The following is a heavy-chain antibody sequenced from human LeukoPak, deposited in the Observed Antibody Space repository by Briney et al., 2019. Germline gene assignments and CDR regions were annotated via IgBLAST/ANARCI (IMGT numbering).Heavy chain of an antibody. V-gene: IGHV4-39*01. CDR1: GGSIISSSYY. J-gene: IGHJ4*02. D-gene: IGHD3-22*01. CDR2: IYYSGCT. CDR3: ASPYDTGGYFDY. Sequence: SETLSLTCTVSGGSIISSSYYWGWIRQPPGKGLEWIGTIYYSGCTYYNPSLKSRVTISVDTSKNQLSLKLSSVTATDTAVYYCASPYDTGGYFDYWGQGTLVTVSS.